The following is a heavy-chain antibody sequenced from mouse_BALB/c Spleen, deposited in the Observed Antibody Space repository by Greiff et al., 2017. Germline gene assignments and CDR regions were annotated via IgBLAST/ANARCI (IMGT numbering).Heavy chain of an antibody. CDR1: GYTFTSYY. CDR3: ARDGNYFAY. D-gene: IGHD2-1*01. J-gene: IGHJ3*01. Sequence: VQLQESGPELVKPGASVRISCKASGYTFTSYYIHWVKQRPGQGLEWIGWIYPGNVNTKYNEKFKGKATLTADKSSSTAYMQLSSLTSEDSAVYFCARDGNYFAYWGQGTLVTVSA. V-gene: IGHV1S56*01. CDR2: IYPGNVNT.